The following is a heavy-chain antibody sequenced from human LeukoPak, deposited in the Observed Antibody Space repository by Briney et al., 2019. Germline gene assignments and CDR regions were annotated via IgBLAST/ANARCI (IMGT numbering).Heavy chain of an antibody. D-gene: IGHD4-23*01. CDR3: ARATLTDYGGNSWGDY. Sequence: GASVKVSCKASGGTFSSYAISWVRQAPGQGLEWMGGIIPIFGTANYAQKFQGRVTITADKSTSTAYMELSSLRSEDTAVYYCARATLTDYGGNSWGDYWGQGTLVTVSS. CDR2: IIPIFGTA. CDR1: GGTFSSYA. V-gene: IGHV1-69*06. J-gene: IGHJ4*02.